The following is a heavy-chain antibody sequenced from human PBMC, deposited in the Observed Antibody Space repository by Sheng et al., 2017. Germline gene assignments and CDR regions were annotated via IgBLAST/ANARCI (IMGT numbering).Heavy chain of an antibody. CDR3: ARDRQLLGYNWFDP. CDR1: GGTFSSYA. CDR2: IIPILGIA. Sequence: QVQLVQSGAEVKKPGSSVKVSCKASGGTFSSYAISWVRQAPGQGLEWMGGIIPILGIANYAQKFQGRVTITADKSTSTAYMELSSLRSEDTAVYYCARDRQLLGYNWFDPWGQGTLVTVSS. D-gene: IGHD1-1*01. J-gene: IGHJ5*02. V-gene: IGHV1-69*04.